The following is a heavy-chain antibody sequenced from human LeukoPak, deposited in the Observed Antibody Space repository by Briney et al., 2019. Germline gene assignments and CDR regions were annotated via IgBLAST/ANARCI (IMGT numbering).Heavy chain of an antibody. V-gene: IGHV4-30-2*01. J-gene: IGHJ6*03. CDR3: ARGATIFGYMDV. CDR2: IYHSGST. D-gene: IGHD3-3*01. Sequence: PSETLSLTCTVSGGSISSGGYYWSWIRQPPGKGLEWIGYIYHSGSTYYNPSLKSRVTISVDRSKNQFSLKLSSVTAADTAVYYCARGATIFGYMDVWGKGTTVTVSS. CDR1: GGSISSGGYY.